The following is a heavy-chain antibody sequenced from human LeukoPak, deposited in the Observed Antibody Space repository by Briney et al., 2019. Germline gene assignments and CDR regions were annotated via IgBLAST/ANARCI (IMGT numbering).Heavy chain of an antibody. V-gene: IGHV1-69*05. CDR1: GYTFTGYY. Sequence: ASVKVSCKASGYTFTGYYMHWVRQAPGQGLEWMGRIIPIFGTANYAQKFQGRVTITTDESTSTAYMELSSLRSEDTAVYYCAREHLRASYFDYWGQGTLVTVSS. CDR3: AREHLRASYFDY. D-gene: IGHD4-17*01. J-gene: IGHJ4*02. CDR2: IIPIFGTA.